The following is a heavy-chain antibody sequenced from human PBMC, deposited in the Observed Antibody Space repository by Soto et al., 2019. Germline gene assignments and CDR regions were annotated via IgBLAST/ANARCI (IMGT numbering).Heavy chain of an antibody. J-gene: IGHJ4*02. V-gene: IGHV1-2*04. CDR1: GYTFTGYY. D-gene: IGHD6-6*01. Sequence: GASVKVSCKASGYTFTGYYMHWVRQAPGQGLEWMGWINPNSGGTNYAQKFQGWVTMTRDTSISTAYMELSRLRSDDTAVYYCARDRNSSSSSFDYWGQGTLVTVSS. CDR3: ARDRNSSSSSFDY. CDR2: INPNSGGT.